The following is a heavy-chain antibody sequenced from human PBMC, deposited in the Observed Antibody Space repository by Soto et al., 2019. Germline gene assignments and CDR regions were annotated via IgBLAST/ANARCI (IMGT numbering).Heavy chain of an antibody. V-gene: IGHV1-69*02. D-gene: IGHD1-1*01. J-gene: IGHJ4*02. CDR3: ALRTGNWNPLAD. CDR2: IVPMINKI. Sequence: QVQLVQSGAEVERPGSAVKVSCKTSGGTTSSYTIGWVRQAPGQGLEWMGNIVPMINKIDYAQKFQRRLTITADKSTRTVYMELSRLRSEETAVYFCALRTGNWNPLADWGQGALVTVSS. CDR1: GGTTSSYT.